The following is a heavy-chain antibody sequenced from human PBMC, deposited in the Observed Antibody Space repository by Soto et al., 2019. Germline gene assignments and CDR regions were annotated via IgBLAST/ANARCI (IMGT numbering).Heavy chain of an antibody. V-gene: IGHV1-18*01. J-gene: IGHJ3*02. D-gene: IGHD2-2*01. CDR1: GYTFTNSG. Sequence: QGQLVQSGAEVKKPGASVMVSCKASGYTFTNSGMSWVRQAPGQGLEWMGWISGYNGNTNYAQKFQGRVTMTTDTSTSTGFLDLRSLRSDDTAVYYCARCTHGSTTCYGRLDIWGQGTMVTVSS. CDR3: ARCTHGSTTCYGRLDI. CDR2: ISGYNGNT.